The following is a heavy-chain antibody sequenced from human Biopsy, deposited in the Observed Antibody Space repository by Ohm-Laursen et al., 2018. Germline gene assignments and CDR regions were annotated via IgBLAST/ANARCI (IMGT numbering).Heavy chain of an antibody. CDR1: GGFISNNNYY. J-gene: IGHJ5*02. CDR2: IFYRGST. V-gene: IGHV4-39*01. Sequence: PPGTLSLTCTVSGGFISNNNYYWGWIRQPPGKGLEWIGSIFYRGSTHYKPSLKSRVNISVDTSKNQFSLKLNSVTAADTAVYYCARDYDTSGYYYVSWGQGTLVTVSS. D-gene: IGHD3-22*01. CDR3: ARDYDTSGYYYVS.